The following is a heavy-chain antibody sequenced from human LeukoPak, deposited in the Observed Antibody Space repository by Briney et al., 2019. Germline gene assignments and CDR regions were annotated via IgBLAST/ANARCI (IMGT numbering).Heavy chain of an antibody. V-gene: IGHV1-2*02. Sequence: ASVTVSFKTSGYTCTGYYIHWVRQAPGQGLEWMGWINPNSGGTNYAQNFQGRVTMTRDTSINTAYMELGRLRSDDTAVYYCARSPGLDTAVVNRPWGQGTLITVSS. CDR2: INPNSGGT. CDR3: ARSPGLDTAVVNRP. J-gene: IGHJ5*02. D-gene: IGHD5-18*01. CDR1: GYTCTGYY.